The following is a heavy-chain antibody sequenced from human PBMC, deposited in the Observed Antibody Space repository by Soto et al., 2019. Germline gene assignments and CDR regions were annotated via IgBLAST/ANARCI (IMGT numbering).Heavy chain of an antibody. CDR1: GDSMSSSNW. CDR2: AHHSGRT. J-gene: IGHJ4*02. CDR3: ARSEATALDY. V-gene: IGHV4-4*02. Sequence: LSETLSLTCTVSGDSMSSSNWWNWVRQSPGKGLEWIGEAHHSGRTHYNPSLRGRVTISVDRSQNQVSLKLNSVTAADTALYYCARSEATALDYWGQGTLVTVS.